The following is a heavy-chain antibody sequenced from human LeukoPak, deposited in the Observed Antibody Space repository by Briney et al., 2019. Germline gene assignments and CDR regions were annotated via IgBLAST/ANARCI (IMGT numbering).Heavy chain of an antibody. Sequence: PSETLSLTCTVSGGSISSYYWSWIRQPPGKGLEWIGYIYYSGSTNYNPSLTSRVTISVDTSKNQFSLKLSSVTAADTAVYYCVRESWPPGYKTRYYYYMDVWGKGTTVAVSS. D-gene: IGHD1-1*01. CDR1: GGSISSYY. V-gene: IGHV4-59*01. CDR2: IYYSGST. J-gene: IGHJ6*03. CDR3: VRESWPPGYKTRYYYYMDV.